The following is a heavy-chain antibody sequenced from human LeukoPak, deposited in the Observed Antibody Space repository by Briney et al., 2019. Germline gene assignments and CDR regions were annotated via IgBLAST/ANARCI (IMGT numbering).Heavy chain of an antibody. CDR1: GYPINNAYY. J-gene: IGHJ6*03. CDR3: ARQYDSYFYYYLDL. Sequence: AETLSLTCGVSGYPINNAYYWVWIRQPPGKGLEWIGSLYHPDSTYYNPSLKSRVTMSVDTSRNQFSLRLSFVTAADTAVYYCARQYDSYFYYYLDLWGTGTTVTVSS. CDR2: LYHPDST. V-gene: IGHV4-38-2*01. D-gene: IGHD2-2*01.